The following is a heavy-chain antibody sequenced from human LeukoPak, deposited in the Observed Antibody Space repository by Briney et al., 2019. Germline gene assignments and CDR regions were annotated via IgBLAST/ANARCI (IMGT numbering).Heavy chain of an antibody. CDR1: GFTFSSYA. V-gene: IGHV3-23*01. D-gene: IGHD6-6*01. Sequence: PGGSLRLSCAASGFTFSSYAMSWVLQAPGKGLEWVSAISGSGGSTYYADSVKGRFTISRDNSKNTLYLQMNSLRAEDTAVYYCAKASIAAWYYYYGMDVWGQGTTVTVSS. CDR3: AKASIAAWYYYYGMDV. CDR2: ISGSGGST. J-gene: IGHJ6*02.